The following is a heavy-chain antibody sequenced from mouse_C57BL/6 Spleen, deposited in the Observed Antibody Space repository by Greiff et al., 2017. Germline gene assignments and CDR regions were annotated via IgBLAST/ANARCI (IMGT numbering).Heavy chain of an antibody. CDR2: INPNNGGT. CDR3: AKRGASGNYDAMDY. V-gene: IGHV1-18*01. Sequence: VQLQQSGPELVKPGASVKIPCKASGYTFTDYNMDWVKQSHGKGLEWIGDINPNNGGTIYNQKFKGKATLTVDKSSSTAYMELRSLTSEDTAVYYCAKRGASGNYDAMDYWGQGTSVTVSS. D-gene: IGHD2-1*01. J-gene: IGHJ4*01. CDR1: GYTFTDYN.